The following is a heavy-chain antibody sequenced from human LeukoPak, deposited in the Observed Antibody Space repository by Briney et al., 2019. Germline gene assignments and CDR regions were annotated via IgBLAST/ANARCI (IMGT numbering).Heavy chain of an antibody. CDR3: ARDTAGTVLY. J-gene: IGHJ4*02. V-gene: IGHV1-2*02. D-gene: IGHD6-13*01. CDR1: GYTFTGYY. Sequence: ASVKVSCKASGYTFTGYYMHWVRQAPGQGLEWMGWINPNSGGTNYAQKFQGRVTMTRDTSISTAYMELSRLRSDDTAEYYCARDTAGTVLYWGQGTLVTVSS. CDR2: INPNSGGT.